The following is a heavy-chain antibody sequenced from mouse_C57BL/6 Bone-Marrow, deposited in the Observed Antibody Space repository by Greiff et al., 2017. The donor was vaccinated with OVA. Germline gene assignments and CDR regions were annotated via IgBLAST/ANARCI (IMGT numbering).Heavy chain of an antibody. Sequence: EVKVVESGGGLVKPGGSLKLSCAASGFTFSDYGMHWVRQAPEKGLEWVAYISSGSSSIYYADTVKGRFTISRDNAKNTLFLQMTSMRSEDTAMYYCLYDGYYVGAMDYWGQGTSVTVSS. D-gene: IGHD2-3*01. V-gene: IGHV5-17*01. CDR1: GFTFSDYG. CDR2: ISSGSSSI. CDR3: LYDGYYVGAMDY. J-gene: IGHJ4*01.